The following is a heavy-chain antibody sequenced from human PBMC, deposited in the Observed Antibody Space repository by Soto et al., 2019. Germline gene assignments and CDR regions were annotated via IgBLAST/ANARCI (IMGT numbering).Heavy chain of an antibody. Sequence: ASVKVSCKASGYIFTTYGISWVRQAPGQGLEWMGWISAYNGNTNYAQKLQGRVTMTTDTSTSTAYMELRSLRSDDTAVYYCARTPTTVTPLRFYPWGQGTLVPVSS. J-gene: IGHJ5*02. CDR3: ARTPTTVTPLRFYP. CDR2: ISAYNGNT. D-gene: IGHD4-4*01. V-gene: IGHV1-18*01. CDR1: GYIFTTYG.